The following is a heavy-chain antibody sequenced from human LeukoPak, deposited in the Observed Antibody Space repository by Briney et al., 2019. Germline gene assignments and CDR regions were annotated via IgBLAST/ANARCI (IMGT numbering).Heavy chain of an antibody. J-gene: IGHJ4*02. V-gene: IGHV3-23*01. D-gene: IGHD3-9*01. CDR2: ISGSGGST. CDR1: GFTFSSYA. Sequence: PGGSLRLSCAASGFTFSSYAMSWVRQAPGKGLECGSAISGSGGSTYYADSVKGRFTIPRDNSKNTLYLQMNSLRAEDTAVYYCAKARYFDWLLFLDYWGQGTLVTVSS. CDR3: AKARYFDWLLFLDY.